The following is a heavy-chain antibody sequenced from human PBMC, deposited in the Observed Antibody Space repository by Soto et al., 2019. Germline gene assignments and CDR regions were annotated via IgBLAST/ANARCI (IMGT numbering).Heavy chain of an antibody. V-gene: IGHV3-30-3*01. D-gene: IGHD6-13*01. J-gene: IGHJ6*02. Sequence: QVQLVESGGGVVQPGRSLRLSCAASGFTFSSYAMHWVRQAPGKGLEWVAVISYDGSNKYYADSVKGRFTISRDNSKNTLYVQRDSLRAEDTAVYYCAGGRGGTAKGGYYYYGMDVWGQGTTVTVSS. CDR3: AGGRGGTAKGGYYYYGMDV. CDR2: ISYDGSNK. CDR1: GFTFSSYA.